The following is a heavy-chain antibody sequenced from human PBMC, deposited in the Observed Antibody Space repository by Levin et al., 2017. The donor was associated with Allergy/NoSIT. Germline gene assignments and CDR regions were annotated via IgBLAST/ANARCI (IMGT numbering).Heavy chain of an antibody. CDR2: ISYDGSNK. CDR1: GFTFSSYA. Sequence: GGSLRLSCAASGFTFSSYAMHWVRQAPGKGLEWVAVISYDGSNKYYADSVKGRFTISRDNSKNTLYLQMNSLRAEDTAVYYCAREGFRYGDYAGYFDYWGQGTLVTVSS. CDR3: AREGFRYGDYAGYFDY. J-gene: IGHJ4*02. D-gene: IGHD4-17*01. V-gene: IGHV3-30-3*01.